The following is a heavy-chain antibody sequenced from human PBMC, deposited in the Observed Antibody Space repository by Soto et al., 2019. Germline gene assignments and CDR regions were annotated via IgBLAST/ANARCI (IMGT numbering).Heavy chain of an antibody. J-gene: IGHJ6*02. Sequence: GGSLRLSCAASGFTFSSYWMSWVRQAPGKGLEWVANIKQDGSEKYYVDSVKGRFIISRDNAKNSLYLQMNSLRAEDTAVYYCARDWRDYDSSGYNYYYYGMDVWGQGTTVTVSS. V-gene: IGHV3-7*01. CDR3: ARDWRDYDSSGYNYYYYGMDV. CDR1: GFTFSSYW. D-gene: IGHD3-22*01. CDR2: IKQDGSEK.